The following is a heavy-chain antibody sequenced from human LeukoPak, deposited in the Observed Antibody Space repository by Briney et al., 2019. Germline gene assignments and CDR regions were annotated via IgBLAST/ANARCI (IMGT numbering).Heavy chain of an antibody. D-gene: IGHD3-3*01. CDR2: ISGSGGST. CDR1: GFTFSSYA. Sequence: GESLTLSCAASGFTFSSYAMSWVRQAPGKGLEWVSAISGSGGSTYYADSVKGRFTISRDNSKNTLYLQMSSLSAEDTAVYYCGTEYYDFWSGYSTGGDYFDYWGQGTLVTVSS. V-gene: IGHV3-23*01. CDR3: GTEYYDFWSGYSTGGDYFDY. J-gene: IGHJ4*02.